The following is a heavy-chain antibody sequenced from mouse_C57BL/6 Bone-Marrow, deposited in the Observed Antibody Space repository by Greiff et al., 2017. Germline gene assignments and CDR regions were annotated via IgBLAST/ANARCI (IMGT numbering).Heavy chain of an antibody. CDR2: IYPRSGST. CDR1: GYTFTSYG. V-gene: IGHV1-81*01. CDR3: ARRDAMGY. Sequence: VQLQQSGAELARPGASVQLSCKASGYTFTSYGISWVKQRTGQGLEWIGVIYPRSGSTYYNEKFKGKATLTADKSSSTAYMELSSLTSEDSAVYYCARRDAMGYWGQGTSVTVSS. J-gene: IGHJ4*01.